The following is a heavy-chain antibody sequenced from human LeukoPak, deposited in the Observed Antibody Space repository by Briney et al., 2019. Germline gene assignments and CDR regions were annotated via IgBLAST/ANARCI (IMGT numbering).Heavy chain of an antibody. V-gene: IGHV1-69*05. CDR1: GDIFNSYS. Sequence: SVKVSCNASGDIFNSYSVSWVRQAPGQGLEWMGGIIPIFGSTTYAQKFQGRVTITTDQSTRTAYMELNSLSSDDTAVYYCARVGRSRGSLPNSYYYMDVWGKGTTVTVSS. CDR3: ARVGRSRGSLPNSYYYMDV. J-gene: IGHJ6*03. D-gene: IGHD1-26*01. CDR2: IIPIFGST.